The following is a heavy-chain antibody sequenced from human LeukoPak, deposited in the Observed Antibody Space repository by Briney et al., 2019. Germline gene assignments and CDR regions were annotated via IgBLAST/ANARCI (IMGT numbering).Heavy chain of an antibody. CDR2: IYYSGST. Sequence: SQTLSFTCTVSGGSISSGGYYWSWIRQHPGKGLEWIGYIYYSGSTYYNPSLKSRVTISVDTSKNQFSLKLSSVTAADTAVYYCAILVPKMTTVTTDWFDPWGQGTLVTVSS. D-gene: IGHD4-17*01. V-gene: IGHV4-31*03. CDR1: GGSISSGGYY. J-gene: IGHJ5*02. CDR3: AILVPKMTTVTTDWFDP.